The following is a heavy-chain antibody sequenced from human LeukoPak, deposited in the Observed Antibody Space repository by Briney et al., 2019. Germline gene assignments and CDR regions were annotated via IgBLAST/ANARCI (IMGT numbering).Heavy chain of an antibody. CDR1: GGSFSGYY. D-gene: IGHD1-26*01. CDR3: ARRGSMGGSFVGAFDI. V-gene: IGHV4-34*01. J-gene: IGHJ3*02. Sequence: SETLSLTCAVYGGSFSGYYWSWIRQPPGKGLEWIGEINHSGSTNYNPSLKSRVTISVDTSKNQFSLKLSSVTAADTAVYYCARRGSMGGSFVGAFDIWGQGTMVTVSS. CDR2: INHSGST.